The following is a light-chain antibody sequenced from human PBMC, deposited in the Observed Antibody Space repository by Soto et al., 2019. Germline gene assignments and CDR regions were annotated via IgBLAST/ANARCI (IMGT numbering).Light chain of an antibody. Sequence: DIQMTQSPSSLSASVGDRITITCRASERISTFLNWYQHKSGKAPKLLIFAATSLQSGVPSRYSGRASGTEFTLTISSLQPEDCAPYYCQQSYFSPPTFGQGTKVEIK. V-gene: IGKV1-39*01. J-gene: IGKJ1*01. CDR2: AAT. CDR1: ERISTF. CDR3: QQSYFSPPT.